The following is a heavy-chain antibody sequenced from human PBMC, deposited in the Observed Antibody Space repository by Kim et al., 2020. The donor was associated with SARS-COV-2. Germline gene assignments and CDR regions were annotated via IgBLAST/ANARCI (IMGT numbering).Heavy chain of an antibody. Sequence: GGSLRLSCAASGFTFSDTYMSWIRQAPGKGLEWISYISGSGTTIYYADSVKGRFTVSRDNAKNIWYLQMNSLRAENSAVDYCARDQCFGAYSGFWFDPWG. J-gene: IGHJ5*02. CDR3: ARDQCFGAYSGFWFDP. CDR1: GFTFSDTY. D-gene: IGHD3-16*01. CDR2: ISGSGTTI. V-gene: IGHV3-11*04.